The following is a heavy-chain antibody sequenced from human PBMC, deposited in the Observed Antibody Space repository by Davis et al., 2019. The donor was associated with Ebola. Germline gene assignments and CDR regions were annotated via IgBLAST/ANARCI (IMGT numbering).Heavy chain of an antibody. D-gene: IGHD3-16*02. Sequence: GGSLRLSCAASGFTFSTAWMSWVRQAPGKGLEWVGRIKSKTDGGTTDYAAPMKGRFTISRDDSKNTLYLQMNSLKTEDTAVYYCTTVLSFGGFNVYPGYFDYWGQGTLVTVSS. J-gene: IGHJ4*02. CDR3: TTVLSFGGFNVYPGYFDY. CDR1: GFTFSTAW. CDR2: IKSKTDGGTT. V-gene: IGHV3-15*01.